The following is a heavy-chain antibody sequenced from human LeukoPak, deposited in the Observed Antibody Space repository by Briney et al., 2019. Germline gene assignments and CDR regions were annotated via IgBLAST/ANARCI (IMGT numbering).Heavy chain of an antibody. V-gene: IGHV3-21*01. CDR2: ISSTSVFI. CDR3: ARVVGSAIRSGVDY. Sequence: PGGSLRLSCAASEFIFSTYEMNWVRQAPGKGLEWVASISSTSVFIYYAASVKGRFTISRDNAKNSLYLQMSYMRADDTAVYYCARVVGSAIRSGVDYWGQGNLVTVSS. D-gene: IGHD1-26*01. CDR1: EFIFSTYE. J-gene: IGHJ4*02.